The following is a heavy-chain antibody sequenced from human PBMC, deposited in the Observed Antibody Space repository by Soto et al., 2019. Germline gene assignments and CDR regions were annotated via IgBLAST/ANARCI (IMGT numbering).Heavy chain of an antibody. D-gene: IGHD6-13*01. J-gene: IGHJ4*02. V-gene: IGHV4-31*03. CDR1: GGSISSGGYY. CDR3: ARVVFRAAAFDY. CDR2: IYYSGST. Sequence: SETLSLTCTVSGGSISSGGYYWSWIRQHPGKGLEWIGYIYYSGSTYYNPSLKSRVTISVDTSKNQFSLKLSSVTAADTAVYYCARVVFRAAAFDYWGRGTLVTVS.